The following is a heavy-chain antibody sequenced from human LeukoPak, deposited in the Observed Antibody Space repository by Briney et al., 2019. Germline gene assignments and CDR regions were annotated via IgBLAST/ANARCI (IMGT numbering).Heavy chain of an antibody. V-gene: IGHV6-1*01. CDR1: GDSVSINSAA. CDR2: TYYRSKWYN. J-gene: IGHJ5*02. CDR3: ARRLTQYDCFDP. D-gene: IGHD2-2*01. Sequence: SQTLSLTCAISGDSVSINSAAWNWIRQSPSRGLEWLGRTYYRSKWYNDYAVSVKSRITINPDTSKNLFSLHLNSVTPEDTAVYYCARRLTQYDCFDPWGQGILVTVPS.